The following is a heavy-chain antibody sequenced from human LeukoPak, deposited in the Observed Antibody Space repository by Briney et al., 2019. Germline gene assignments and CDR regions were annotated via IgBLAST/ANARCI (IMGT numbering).Heavy chain of an antibody. V-gene: IGHV4-4*07. CDR2: IYTSGST. CDR1: GGSISSYY. D-gene: IGHD5-18*01. J-gene: IGHJ4*02. CDR3: ARFGDTAMVTSV. Sequence: PSETLSLTCTVSGGSISSYYWSWIRQPAGKGLEWLGRIYTSGSTNYNPSLKGRVTMSVDTSKNQFSLKLSSVTAADTAVYYCARFGDTAMVTSVWGQGTLVTVSS.